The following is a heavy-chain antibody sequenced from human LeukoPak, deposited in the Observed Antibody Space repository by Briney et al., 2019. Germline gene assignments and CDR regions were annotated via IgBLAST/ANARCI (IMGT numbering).Heavy chain of an antibody. CDR1: GFTFSSYS. Sequence: GGSLRLSCAASGFTFSSYSMNWVRQAPGKGLEWVSYISSSSSTIYYADSVKGRFTISRDNAKNSLYLQMNSLRAEDTAVYYCARDQGSYYFDYWGWGTLVTVSS. CDR2: ISSSSSTI. CDR3: ARDQGSYYFDY. D-gene: IGHD3-10*01. V-gene: IGHV3-48*01. J-gene: IGHJ4*02.